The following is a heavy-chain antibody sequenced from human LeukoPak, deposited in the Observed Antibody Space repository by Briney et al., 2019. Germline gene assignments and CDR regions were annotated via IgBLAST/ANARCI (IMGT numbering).Heavy chain of an antibody. CDR3: ATYGSGSTNLDY. D-gene: IGHD3-10*01. Sequence: GASVRVSCKASGYTFTSYDINWVRQATGQGLEWMGWMNPNSGNTGYAQKFQGRVTMTRNTSISTAYMELSSLRSEDTAVYYCATYGSGSTNLDYWGQGTLVTVSS. V-gene: IGHV1-8*01. CDR2: MNPNSGNT. J-gene: IGHJ4*02. CDR1: GYTFTSYD.